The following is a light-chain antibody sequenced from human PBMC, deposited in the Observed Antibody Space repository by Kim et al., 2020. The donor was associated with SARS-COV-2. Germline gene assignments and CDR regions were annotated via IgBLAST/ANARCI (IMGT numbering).Light chain of an antibody. CDR2: KAS. CDR3: QQYNSYSYT. CDR1: QSMSSW. Sequence: SASVVDRVTITCRASQSMSSWLAWYQQKPGKAPKLLIYKASSLESGVPSRFSGSGSGTEFTLTISSLQPDDFATYYCQQYNSYSYTFGQGTKLEI. J-gene: IGKJ2*01. V-gene: IGKV1-5*03.